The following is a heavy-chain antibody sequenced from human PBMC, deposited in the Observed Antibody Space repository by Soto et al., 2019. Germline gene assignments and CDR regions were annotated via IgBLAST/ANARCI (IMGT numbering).Heavy chain of an antibody. Sequence: EVQLVESGGGLVKPGGSLRLSCAASGFTFSNAWMRWVRQAPGKWPEWVGRIKSKTDGGTTDYAAHVKGRFTISRYDSKNTLYLQMNSLKTEDTAVYYCTTAAYYYGMDVWGQGTTVTVSS. J-gene: IGHJ6*02. CDR2: IKSKTDGGTT. CDR3: TTAAYYYGMDV. V-gene: IGHV3-15*01. CDR1: GFTFSNAW.